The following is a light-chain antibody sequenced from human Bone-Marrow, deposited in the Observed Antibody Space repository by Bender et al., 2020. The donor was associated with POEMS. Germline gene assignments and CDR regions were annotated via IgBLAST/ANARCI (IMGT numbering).Light chain of an antibody. CDR2: GYN. V-gene: IGLV2-11*01. Sequence: QSALTQPRSVSGSPGQSVTISCAGTSSDVGAYDYVSWYQHHPGKVPKLLIYGYNNRPSGVPDRFSGSKSGTSASLAITGLQAEDEGDYYCQSYDNSLGGWVFGGGTKLTVL. J-gene: IGLJ3*02. CDR1: SSDVGAYDY. CDR3: QSYDNSLGGWV.